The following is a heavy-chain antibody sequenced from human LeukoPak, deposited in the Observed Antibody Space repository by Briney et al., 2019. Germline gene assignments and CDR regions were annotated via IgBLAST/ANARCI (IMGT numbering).Heavy chain of an antibody. Sequence: GGSLRLSCAASGFTVSSNYMTWVRQAPGKGLEWVSLIHSGGSTNYADSVKGRFTISRDNSKNTLYLQMNSLRAEDTAVYYCAREEGPIDYWGQGTLVTVST. J-gene: IGHJ4*02. CDR3: AREEGPIDY. V-gene: IGHV3-66*01. CDR2: IHSGGST. CDR1: GFTVSSNY.